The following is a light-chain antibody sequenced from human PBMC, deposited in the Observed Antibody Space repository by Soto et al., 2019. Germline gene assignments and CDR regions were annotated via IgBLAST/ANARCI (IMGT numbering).Light chain of an antibody. CDR1: SAYSNYA. CDR3: QTWGTGPQGV. Sequence: QLVVTQPPSASASLGASVKLTCTLSSAYSNYAIAWHQQQPEKGPRYLMKLNSDGSHNKGDGIPDRFSGSSFGAERYLTISSLQSEDEADYYCQTWGTGPQGVFGGGTKLTVL. J-gene: IGLJ2*01. V-gene: IGLV4-69*01. CDR2: LNSDGSH.